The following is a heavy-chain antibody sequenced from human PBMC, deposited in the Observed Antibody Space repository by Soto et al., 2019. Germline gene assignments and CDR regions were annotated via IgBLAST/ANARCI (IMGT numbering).Heavy chain of an antibody. CDR3: ARGESSDAETFDY. D-gene: IGHD2-21*02. CDR2: IYYSGST. CDR1: GGSISSYY. J-gene: IGHJ4*02. V-gene: IGHV4-59*12. Sequence: QVQLQESGPGLVKPSETLSLTCTVSGGSISSYYWSWIRQPPGKGLEWIGYIYYSGSTYYNPSLKSRVTISVDRSKNQFSLKLSSVTAADTAVYYCARGESSDAETFDYWGQGTLVTVSS.